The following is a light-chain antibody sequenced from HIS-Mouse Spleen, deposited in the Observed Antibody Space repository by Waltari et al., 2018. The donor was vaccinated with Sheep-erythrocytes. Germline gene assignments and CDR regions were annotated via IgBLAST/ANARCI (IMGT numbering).Light chain of an antibody. V-gene: IGLV2-11*01. J-gene: IGLJ1*01. CDR2: EVS. Sequence: QSALTQPRSVSWSPGQSFTISCTGTTSDVGGYHYVSWYQQHPGKAPKLMIYEVSKRPSGVPDRFSGSKSGNTASLTISGLQAEDEADYYCCSYAGSYNHVFATGTKVTVL. CDR1: TSDVGGYHY. CDR3: CSYAGSYNHV.